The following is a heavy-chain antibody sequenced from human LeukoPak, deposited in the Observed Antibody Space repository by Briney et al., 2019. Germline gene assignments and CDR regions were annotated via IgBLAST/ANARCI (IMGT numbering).Heavy chain of an antibody. CDR1: GGTFSSYA. J-gene: IGHJ4*02. V-gene: IGHV1-69*04. CDR3: ARDEGAADVDY. Sequence: SVKVSCKASGGTFSSYAISWVRQAPGQGLEWMGRIIPILGIANYAQKFQGRVTITADISTSTAYMELSSLRSEDTAVYYCARDEGAADVDYWGQGTLVTVSS. CDR2: IIPILGIA. D-gene: IGHD6-25*01.